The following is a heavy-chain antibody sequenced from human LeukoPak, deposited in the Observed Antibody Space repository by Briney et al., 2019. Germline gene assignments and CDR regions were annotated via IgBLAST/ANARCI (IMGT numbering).Heavy chain of an antibody. Sequence: SETLSLTCTVSGGSISGSSYYWGWIRQPPGKGLEWIGYIYYSGSTNYNPSLKSRVTISVDTSKNQFSLKLSSVTAADTAVYYCARVHRNYDYYYFDYWGQGTLVTVSS. V-gene: IGHV4-61*05. CDR2: IYYSGST. D-gene: IGHD3-22*01. CDR1: GGSISGSSYY. J-gene: IGHJ4*02. CDR3: ARVHRNYDYYYFDY.